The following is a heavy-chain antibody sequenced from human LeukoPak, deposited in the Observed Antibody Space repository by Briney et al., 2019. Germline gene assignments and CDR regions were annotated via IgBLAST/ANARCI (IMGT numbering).Heavy chain of an antibody. J-gene: IGHJ3*02. Sequence: SETLSLTCTVSGGSISSGGYYGSWLRQPPGKGLEWFVHIFYSGHTYYNPSLKSRVTISVDTSKNQFSLKLSSVTAADTAVYYCARQEYYYDSSGYSARPGAFDIWGQGTVVTVSS. CDR1: GGSISSGGYY. CDR3: ARQEYYYDSSGYSARPGAFDI. CDR2: IFYSGHT. V-gene: IGHV4-30-4*01. D-gene: IGHD3-22*01.